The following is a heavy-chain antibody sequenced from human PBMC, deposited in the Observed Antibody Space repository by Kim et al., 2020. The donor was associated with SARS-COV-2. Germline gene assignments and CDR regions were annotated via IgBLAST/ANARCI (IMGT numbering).Heavy chain of an antibody. V-gene: IGHV3-48*02. CDR3: AREPVLRYFDWLSKNQPTRENNWFDP. CDR2: ISSSSSTI. CDR1: GFTFSSYS. J-gene: IGHJ5*02. D-gene: IGHD3-9*01. Sequence: GGSLRLSCAASGFTFSSYSMNWVRQAPGKGLEWVSYISSSSSTIYYADSVKGRFTISRDNAKNSLYLQMNSLRDEDTAVYYCAREPVLRYFDWLSKNQPTRENNWFDPWGQGTLVTVSS.